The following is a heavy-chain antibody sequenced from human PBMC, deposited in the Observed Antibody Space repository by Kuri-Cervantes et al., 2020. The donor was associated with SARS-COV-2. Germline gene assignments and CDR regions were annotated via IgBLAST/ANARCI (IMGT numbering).Heavy chain of an antibody. V-gene: IGHV3-48*01. CDR1: GPTFSGYG. CDR3: ASELIPNPSEKYAYYGLDV. D-gene: IGHD1-26*01. CDR2: ISRSSSTI. J-gene: IGHJ6*02. Sequence: GESLKIPCAASGPTFSGYGLNWVRQAPGKGLEWVSYISRSSSTIHHAGSEKGRFTISRDNAKKSLFLQMNSLKVEDTGVYYCASELIPNPSEKYAYYGLDVWGQGTTVTVSS.